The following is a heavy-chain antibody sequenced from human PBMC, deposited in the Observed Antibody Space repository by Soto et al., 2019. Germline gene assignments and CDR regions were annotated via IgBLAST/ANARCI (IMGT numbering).Heavy chain of an antibody. CDR3: AKGLDILTGYSSSLLDY. Sequence: GGSLRLSCAASGFTFDDYAMHWVRQAPGKGLKWVSGISWNSGSIGYADSVKGRFTISRDNAKNSLYLQMNSLRTEDTALYYCAKGLDILTGYSSSLLDYWGQGTLVTVSS. J-gene: IGHJ4*02. CDR1: GFTFDDYA. D-gene: IGHD3-9*01. CDR2: ISWNSGSI. V-gene: IGHV3-9*01.